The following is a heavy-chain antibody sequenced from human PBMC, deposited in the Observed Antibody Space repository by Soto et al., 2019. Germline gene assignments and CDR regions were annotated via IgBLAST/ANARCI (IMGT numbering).Heavy chain of an antibody. CDR1: GFTFSDYS. CDR3: AWGGYTSYFDC. J-gene: IGHJ4*02. V-gene: IGHV3-23*01. D-gene: IGHD5-18*01. CDR2: IRAREDTT. Sequence: EVQLLESGGGLVQPGGSLRLSCAASGFTFSDYSMTWVRQAPGKGLEWVSTIRAREDTTYFADSVKGRFTISRDNSKKKVYLQMNSLKAEDTAIYCCAWGGYTSYFDCWGQGTPVTVSS.